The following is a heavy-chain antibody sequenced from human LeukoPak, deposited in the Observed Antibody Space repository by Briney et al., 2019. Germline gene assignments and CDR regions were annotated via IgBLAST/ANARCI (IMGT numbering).Heavy chain of an antibody. D-gene: IGHD5-18*01. Sequence: GGSLRLSCAASGFTFSSYAMHWVRQAPGKGLEWVAVISYDGSNKYYADSVKGRFTISRDNSKNTLYLQMNSLRAEDTAVYYCARDGDGGYSRGWAFDIWGQGTMVTVSS. CDR1: GFTFSSYA. CDR2: ISYDGSNK. V-gene: IGHV3-30-3*01. J-gene: IGHJ3*02. CDR3: ARDGDGGYSRGWAFDI.